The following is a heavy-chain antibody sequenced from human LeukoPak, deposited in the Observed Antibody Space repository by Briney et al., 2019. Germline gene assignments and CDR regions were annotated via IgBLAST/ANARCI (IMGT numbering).Heavy chain of an antibody. J-gene: IGHJ6*03. CDR1: GFTLSTYG. D-gene: IGHD1-26*01. V-gene: IGHV3-30*02. CDR3: AKDAGGSLYYYYMDV. Sequence: PGGSLRLSCAASGFTLSTYGMHWVRQAPGKGLEWVAFIRYDGSNKYYADSVKGRFTISRDKSKNTLYLQMNSLRAEDTAVYYCAKDAGGSLYYYYMDVWGKGTTVTISS. CDR2: IRYDGSNK.